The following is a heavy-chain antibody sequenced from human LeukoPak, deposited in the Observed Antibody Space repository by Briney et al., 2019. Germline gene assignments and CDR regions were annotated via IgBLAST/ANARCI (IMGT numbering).Heavy chain of an antibody. CDR3: ARGDDYGDS. CDR2: ISANSGNT. J-gene: IGHJ4*02. D-gene: IGHD5-24*01. V-gene: IGHV1-18*01. CDR1: GYTFTTFG. Sequence: ASVKVCCKASGYTFTTFGITWVRQAPGQGLEWLGWISANSGNTNYAQKFRGRVTMTTDTSTSSADMELRSLTSDDTAVYYCARGDDYGDSWGQGTLVTVSA.